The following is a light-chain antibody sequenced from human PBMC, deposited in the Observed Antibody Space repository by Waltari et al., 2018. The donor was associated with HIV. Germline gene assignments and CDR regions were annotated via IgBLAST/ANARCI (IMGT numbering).Light chain of an antibody. CDR1: SSNIGAGYY. J-gene: IGLJ2*01. CDR2: GTN. Sequence: QSVLTQPPSVSGAPGQRVTISCTGSSSNIGAGYYVHWYQQLPGTAPTLLIYGTNNRPSGVPDRFSGSKSGTSASLAITGLQAEDEAEYYCQSYDSSLSGWVVFGGGTKVTVL. CDR3: QSYDSSLSGWVV. V-gene: IGLV1-40*01.